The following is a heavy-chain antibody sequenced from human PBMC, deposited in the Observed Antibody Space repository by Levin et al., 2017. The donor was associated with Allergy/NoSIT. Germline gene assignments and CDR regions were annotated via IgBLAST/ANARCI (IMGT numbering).Heavy chain of an antibody. Sequence: GESLKISCAASGFTFSDYYMSWIRQAPGKGLEWVSYISSSSSYTNYADSVKGRFTISRDNAKNSLYLQMNSLRAEDTAVYYCARDRSSSGWDTYYFDYWGQGTLVTVSS. CDR3: ARDRSSSGWDTYYFDY. D-gene: IGHD6-19*01. V-gene: IGHV3-11*06. CDR1: GFTFSDYY. J-gene: IGHJ4*02. CDR2: ISSSSSYT.